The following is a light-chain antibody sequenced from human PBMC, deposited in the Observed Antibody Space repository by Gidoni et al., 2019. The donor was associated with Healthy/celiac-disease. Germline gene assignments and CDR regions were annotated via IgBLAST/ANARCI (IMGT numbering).Light chain of an antibody. Sequence: EIALTQSPGALSLSPGERATLSCRASQSVSSSYLAWYQQKPGQAPRLLIYGASSRATGIPDRVSGSGSGTDFTLTISRLEPEAFAVYYCQQYGSLRTFGQGTKVEIK. V-gene: IGKV3-20*01. J-gene: IGKJ1*01. CDR1: QSVSSSY. CDR3: QQYGSLRT. CDR2: GAS.